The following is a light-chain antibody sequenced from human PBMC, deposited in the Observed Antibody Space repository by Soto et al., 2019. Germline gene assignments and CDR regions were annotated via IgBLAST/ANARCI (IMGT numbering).Light chain of an antibody. J-gene: IGKJ1*01. V-gene: IGKV1-5*03. CDR1: QTISSW. Sequence: EIQMTQSPSTLSGSVGETVSLSCRASQTISSWLAWYQQKPGKAPKLLIYKASTLKSGVPSRFSGSGSGTEFTLTISSLQPDDFATYYCQHYNSYSEAFGQGTKVDIK. CDR3: QHYNSYSEA. CDR2: KAS.